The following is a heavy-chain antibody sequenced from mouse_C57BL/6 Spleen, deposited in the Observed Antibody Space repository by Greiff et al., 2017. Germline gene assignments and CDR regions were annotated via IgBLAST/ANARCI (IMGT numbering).Heavy chain of an antibody. D-gene: IGHD1-1*01. CDR1: GYAFSSYW. CDR3: ARNYYGSRPNWYFDV. CDR2: IYPGDGDT. J-gene: IGHJ1*03. Sequence: QVQLKESGAELVKPGASVKISCTASGYAFSSYWMNWVKQRPGKGLEWIGQIYPGDGDTNYNGKFKGKATLTADKSSSTAYMQLSSLTSEDSAVYFCARNYYGSRPNWYFDVWGTGTTVTVSS. V-gene: IGHV1-80*01.